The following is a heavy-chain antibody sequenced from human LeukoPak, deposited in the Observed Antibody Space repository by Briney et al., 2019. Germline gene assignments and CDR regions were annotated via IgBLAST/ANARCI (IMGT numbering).Heavy chain of an antibody. Sequence: PGGSLRLSCAASGFTFSSYGMHWVRQAPGKGLEWVAVISFDASNKYYADSVKDRFTISRDNSKNTLYLQMNSLRAEDTAVYYCAKDVDPFGSGSYVEGFDYWGQGTLVAVSS. CDR2: ISFDASNK. J-gene: IGHJ4*02. D-gene: IGHD3-10*01. V-gene: IGHV3-30*18. CDR3: AKDVDPFGSGSYVEGFDY. CDR1: GFTFSSYG.